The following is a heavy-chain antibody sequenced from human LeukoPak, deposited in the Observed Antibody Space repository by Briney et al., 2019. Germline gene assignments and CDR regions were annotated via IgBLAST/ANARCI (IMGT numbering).Heavy chain of an antibody. V-gene: IGHV1-2*02. CDR1: GYTFTDYY. D-gene: IGHD2-21*01. CDR3: AVAPGDY. CDR2: INPNSDYT. J-gene: IGHJ4*02. Sequence: ASVKVSCQASGYTFTDYYIYWVGQGPGQRLEWMGWINPNSDYTFYAQKFQGRVTLTRDTSISTVYMELTTLTSDDTALYYCAVAPGDYWGQGTLVSVSA.